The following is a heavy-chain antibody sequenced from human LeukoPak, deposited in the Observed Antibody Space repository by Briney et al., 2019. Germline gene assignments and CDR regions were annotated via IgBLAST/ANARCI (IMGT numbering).Heavy chain of an antibody. D-gene: IGHD4-17*01. Sequence: GESLKISCKGSGYSFTTSWIAWLRQMHGKGLEWMGSIYPGDSDTRYSPSFQGQVTISADKSVTTAYLQWSSLKASDTAIYYCARRAVTHWYFDLWGRGILVTVSS. V-gene: IGHV5-51*01. J-gene: IGHJ2*01. CDR3: ARRAVTHWYFDL. CDR1: GYSFTTSW. CDR2: IYPGDSDT.